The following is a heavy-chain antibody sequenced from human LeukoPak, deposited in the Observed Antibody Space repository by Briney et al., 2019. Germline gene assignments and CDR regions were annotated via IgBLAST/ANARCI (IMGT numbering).Heavy chain of an antibody. CDR2: IYYNGRT. CDR3: ARFKLWDDALDI. Sequence: SETLSLTCTVSGGSITGGTFYLSWIRQSPGKGLEWIGSIYYNGRTYYNPSLKSRVTISVDTSKNQFSLKLSSVTAADTAVYYCARFKLWDDALDIWGQGTMVTVSS. J-gene: IGHJ3*02. CDR1: GGSITGGTFY. D-gene: IGHD3-10*01. V-gene: IGHV4-39*07.